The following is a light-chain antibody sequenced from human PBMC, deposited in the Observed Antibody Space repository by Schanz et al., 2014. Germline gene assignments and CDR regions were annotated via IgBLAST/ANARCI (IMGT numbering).Light chain of an antibody. CDR1: FSDVGYYNF. Sequence: SALTQPRSVSGSPGQSVTISCTGTFSDVGYYNFVSWFQHHPGKAPKLIISEVTKRPSGVPDRFSGSKSGTSASLAISGLQSDDEADYYCSTWDDILNGQGVFGGGTKLTVL. V-gene: IGLV2-11*01. CDR3: STWDDILNGQGV. J-gene: IGLJ3*02. CDR2: EVT.